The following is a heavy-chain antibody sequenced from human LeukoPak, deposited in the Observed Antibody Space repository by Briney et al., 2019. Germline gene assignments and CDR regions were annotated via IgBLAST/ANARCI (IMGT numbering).Heavy chain of an antibody. J-gene: IGHJ5*02. CDR3: VRDFLGYSYGYSTKFDP. V-gene: IGHV1-46*01. CDR1: GNSFTNYY. Sequence: ASVKVSCKASGNSFTNYYVHWVRQAPGQGLEWVGIINPRTGSTTYAQKVQGRVIVTRDTSTSTVYMELSSLRSEDTAVYYCVRDFLGYSYGYSTKFDPWGQGTLVTVSS. CDR2: INPRTGST. D-gene: IGHD5-18*01.